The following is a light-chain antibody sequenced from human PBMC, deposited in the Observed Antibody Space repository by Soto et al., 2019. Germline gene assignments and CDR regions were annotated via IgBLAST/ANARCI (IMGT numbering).Light chain of an antibody. CDR2: DVN. J-gene: IGLJ1*01. CDR1: SSDVGGYNY. CDR3: SSYTSSSTRV. V-gene: IGLV2-14*01. Sequence: QSALTQPASVSGSPGQSVTISCTGTSSDVGGYNYVYWYQQHPGKAPKLMIYDVNNRPSGVSNRFSGSKSGYTASLTISGLQDEDENDYYCSSYTSSSTRVFGTGTKLTVL.